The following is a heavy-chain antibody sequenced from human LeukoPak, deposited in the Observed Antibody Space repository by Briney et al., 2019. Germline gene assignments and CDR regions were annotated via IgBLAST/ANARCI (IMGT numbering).Heavy chain of an antibody. V-gene: IGHV4-59*12. CDR3: ARGRSGSYWGWESSYYYYYMDV. CDR1: GGSISSYY. J-gene: IGHJ6*03. Sequence: KPSETLSLTCTVSGGSISSYYWSWIRQPPGKGLEWIGYIYYSGSTNYNPSLKSRVTISVDTSKNQFSLKLSSVTAADTAVYYCARGRSGSYWGWESSYYYYYMDVWGKGTTVTVSS. CDR2: IYYSGST. D-gene: IGHD1-26*01.